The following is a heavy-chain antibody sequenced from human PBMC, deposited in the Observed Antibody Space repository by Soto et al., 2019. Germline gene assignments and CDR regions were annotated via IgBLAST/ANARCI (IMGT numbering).Heavy chain of an antibody. J-gene: IGHJ4*02. V-gene: IGHV1-18*01. Sequence: ASVKVSCKASGYTLTSYGISWVRQAPGQGLEWMGWISAYNGNTNYAQKLQGRVTMTTDTSTSTAYMELRSLRSDATAVHSRATARDSRGWSELDYWGQGTLVTVSP. D-gene: IGHD6-19*01. CDR1: GYTLTSYG. CDR3: ATARDSRGWSELDY. CDR2: ISAYNGNT.